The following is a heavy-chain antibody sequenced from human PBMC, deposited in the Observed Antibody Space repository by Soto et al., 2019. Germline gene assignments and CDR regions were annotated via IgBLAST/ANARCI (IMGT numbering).Heavy chain of an antibody. V-gene: IGHV4-39*01. Sequence: PSATLSLTCTVSGGSISSSSYYWGWIRQPPGKGLEWIGSIYYSGSTYYNPSLKSRVTISVDTSKNQFSLKLSSVTAADTAVYYCARRLKDGYCISTSCPYYFDYWGQGTLVTVSS. CDR2: IYYSGST. CDR3: ARRLKDGYCISTSCPYYFDY. J-gene: IGHJ4*02. CDR1: GGSISSSSYY. D-gene: IGHD2-2*03.